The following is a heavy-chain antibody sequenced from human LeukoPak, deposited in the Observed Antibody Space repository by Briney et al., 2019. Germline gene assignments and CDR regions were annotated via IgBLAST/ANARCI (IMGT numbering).Heavy chain of an antibody. CDR2: ISGRGDST. J-gene: IGHJ4*02. V-gene: IGHV3-23*01. CDR1: GFTFYTYA. D-gene: IGHD2-15*01. Sequence: GGSLRLSCAASGFTFYTYAMSWVRQAPGKGLEWVSAISGRGDSTNYADSVKGRFTISRDNAKNTLYLQMNTLRAEDAAVYYCAKAPVTTCSGAYCYPFDYWGQGTLVTVSS. CDR3: AKAPVTTCSGAYCYPFDY.